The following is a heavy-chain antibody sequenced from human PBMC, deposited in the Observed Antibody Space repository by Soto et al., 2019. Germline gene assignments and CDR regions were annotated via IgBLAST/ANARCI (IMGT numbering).Heavy chain of an antibody. J-gene: IGHJ4*02. CDR3: ARGLAVAGLYYFDY. Sequence: PSETLSLTCTVSGGSISSGGYYWSWIRQHPGKGLEWIGYIYYSGSTYYNPSLKSRVTISVDTSKNQFSLKLSSVTAADTAVYYCARGLAVAGLYYFDYWGQGTLVTVS. D-gene: IGHD6-19*01. V-gene: IGHV4-31*03. CDR1: GGSISSGGYY. CDR2: IYYSGST.